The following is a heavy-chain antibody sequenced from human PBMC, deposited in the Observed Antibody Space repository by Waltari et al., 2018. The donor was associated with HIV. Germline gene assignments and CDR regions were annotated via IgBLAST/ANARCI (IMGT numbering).Heavy chain of an antibody. V-gene: IGHV3-30*04. CDR2: ISNDGSNK. CDR3: ARDWGSLRDDYYYYGMDV. J-gene: IGHJ6*02. Sequence: QVQLVESGGGVVQPGRSLRLSGAACGLTFRSYAMTWVRQAPGKGLEWVAVISNDGSNKYYADSVKGRFTISRDNSKNTLYLQMNSLRAEDTAVYYCARDWGSLRDDYYYYGMDVWGQGTTVTVSS. D-gene: IGHD3-16*01. CDR1: GLTFRSYA.